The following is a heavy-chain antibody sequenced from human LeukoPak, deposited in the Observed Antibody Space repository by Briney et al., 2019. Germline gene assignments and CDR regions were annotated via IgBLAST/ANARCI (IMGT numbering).Heavy chain of an antibody. CDR1: RFTFSDFY. V-gene: IGHV3-11*04. J-gene: IGHJ4*02. D-gene: IGHD6-19*01. Sequence: MPGGSLRLSCAASRFTFSDFYMSWIRQAPGKGLEWVSYISNSGTTIYYADSVKGRFTISRDNTKNSLYLQMNSLRAEDTAVYYCARHARVAGFDYWGLGTLATVSS. CDR3: ARHARVAGFDY. CDR2: ISNSGTTI.